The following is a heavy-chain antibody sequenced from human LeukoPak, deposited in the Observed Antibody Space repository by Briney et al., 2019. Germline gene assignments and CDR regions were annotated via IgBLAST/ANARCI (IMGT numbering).Heavy chain of an antibody. CDR3: ARDILATSIAAPYY. J-gene: IGHJ4*02. D-gene: IGHD6-13*01. CDR1: GGSISSSTYY. Sequence: SETLSLTCSVSGGSISSSTYYWGWIRQPPGKGLEWIGSIFYSGRTYYNPSLKSRVTMSVDTSKNQFSLRLNSVNAADTAVYYCARDILATSIAAPYYWGQGTLVTVSS. CDR2: IFYSGRT. V-gene: IGHV4-39*07.